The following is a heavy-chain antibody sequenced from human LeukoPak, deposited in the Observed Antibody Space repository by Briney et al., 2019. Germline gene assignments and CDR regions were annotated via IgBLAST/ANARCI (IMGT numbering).Heavy chain of an antibody. V-gene: IGHV1-69*04. Sequence: SVKVSCKASGGTFSSYAISWVRQAPGQGLEWMGRIIPILGIANYAQKFQGRVTITADKSTSTAYMELSSLRPEDTAVYYCARDGIAVAGSFDYWGQGTLVTVSS. CDR3: ARDGIAVAGSFDY. CDR2: IIPILGIA. D-gene: IGHD6-19*01. CDR1: GGTFSSYA. J-gene: IGHJ4*02.